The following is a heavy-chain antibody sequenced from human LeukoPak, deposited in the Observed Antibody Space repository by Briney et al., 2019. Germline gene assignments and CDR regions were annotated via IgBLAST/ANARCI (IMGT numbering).Heavy chain of an antibody. Sequence: SETLSLTCTVSGGSISSYYWSWIRQPPGKGLEWMGYIYYSGSTNYNPSLKSRVTISVDTCKNQFSLKLSSVTAADTAVYYCARVAATTAVDYWGQGTLVTVSS. V-gene: IGHV4-59*01. D-gene: IGHD6-25*01. J-gene: IGHJ4*02. CDR3: ARVAATTAVDY. CDR1: GGSISSYY. CDR2: IYYSGST.